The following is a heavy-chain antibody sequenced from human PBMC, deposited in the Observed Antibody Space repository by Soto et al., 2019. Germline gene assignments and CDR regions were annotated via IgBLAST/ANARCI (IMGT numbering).Heavy chain of an antibody. D-gene: IGHD2-2*01. V-gene: IGHV3-23*01. CDR2: ISGSGDST. CDR1: GFTFSSYA. Sequence: EVQLLESGGGLVQPGESLRLACAASGFTFSSYAMSWVRQAPGKGLEWVSAISGSGDSTYYADSVKGRFTISRVNSKNTLYLKMNSLRAEDTAVYYCAKGVLGYCTSTSCHAYWFDPWGQGTLVTVSS. CDR3: AKGVLGYCTSTSCHAYWFDP. J-gene: IGHJ5*02.